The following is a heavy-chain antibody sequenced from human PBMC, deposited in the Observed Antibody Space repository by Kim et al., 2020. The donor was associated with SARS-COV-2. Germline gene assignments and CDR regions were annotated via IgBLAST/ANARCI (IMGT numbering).Heavy chain of an antibody. CDR3: ARAHISGRGLFDY. Sequence: GGSLRLSCAASGFTFSSYSMNWVRQAPGKGLEWVSSISSSSSYIYYADSVKGRFTISRDNAKNSLYLQLNSLRAEDTAVYYCARAHISGRGLFDYWGQGTLVTVSS. CDR1: GFTFSSYS. D-gene: IGHD3-10*01. CDR2: ISSSSSYI. V-gene: IGHV3-21*01. J-gene: IGHJ4*02.